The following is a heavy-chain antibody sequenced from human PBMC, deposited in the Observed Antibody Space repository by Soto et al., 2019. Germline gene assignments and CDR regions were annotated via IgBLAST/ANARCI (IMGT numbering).Heavy chain of an antibody. J-gene: IGHJ4*02. CDR2: IKSKTDGGTT. CDR1: GFTFSNAR. D-gene: IGHD3-3*01. Sequence: TGGSLRLSCAASGFTFSNARMTWVRQAPGKGLEWVGHIKSKTDGGTTDYAAPVKGRFTISRDDSKNRLYLQMNGLKTEDTAVYYCFLQWSRDCDHWGTGT. CDR3: FLQWSRDCDH. V-gene: IGHV3-15*01.